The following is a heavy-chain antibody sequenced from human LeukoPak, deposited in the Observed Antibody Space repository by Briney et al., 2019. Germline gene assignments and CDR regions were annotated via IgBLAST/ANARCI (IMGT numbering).Heavy chain of an antibody. J-gene: IGHJ4*02. CDR3: ARDVPNLTGSSS. CDR2: ISYDGSNK. V-gene: IGHV3-30-3*01. CDR1: GFTFSSYA. Sequence: GGSLRLSCAASGFTFSSYAMHWVRQAPGKGLEWVAVISYDGSNKYYADSVKGRFTISRDNSKNTLYLQMNSLRAEDTAVYYCARDVPNLTGSSSWGQGTLVTVSS. D-gene: IGHD3-9*01.